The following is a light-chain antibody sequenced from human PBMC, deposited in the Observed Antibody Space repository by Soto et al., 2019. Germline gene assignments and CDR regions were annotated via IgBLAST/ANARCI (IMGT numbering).Light chain of an antibody. Sequence: IVMTQSPATLSVSPGERATLSCRASQSVDRFLAWYHQKPGQAPRLLIYAASTRATGIPDRFSGSGSGTDFTLTISRLEPEDFAVFYCQHYDSLPITFGQGTRLEIK. CDR3: QHYDSLPIT. CDR2: AAS. CDR1: QSVDRF. V-gene: IGKV3-20*01. J-gene: IGKJ5*01.